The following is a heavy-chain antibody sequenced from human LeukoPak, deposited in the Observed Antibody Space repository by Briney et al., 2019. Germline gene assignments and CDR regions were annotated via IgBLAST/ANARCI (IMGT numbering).Heavy chain of an antibody. Sequence: ASVKVSCKASGYTFTSYDINWVRQAPGQGLEWMGWMNPNSGNTGYAQNFQGRVTMTRNTSISTAYMELNSLRSEDTAVYYCARADKAYGDYAVWGQGTLVTVSS. J-gene: IGHJ4*02. CDR1: GYTFTSYD. V-gene: IGHV1-8*01. CDR3: ARADKAYGDYAV. D-gene: IGHD4-17*01. CDR2: MNPNSGNT.